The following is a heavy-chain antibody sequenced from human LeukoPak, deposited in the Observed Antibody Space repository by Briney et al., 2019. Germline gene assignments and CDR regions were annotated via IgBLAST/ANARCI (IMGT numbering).Heavy chain of an antibody. Sequence: SETLSLTCTVSGGSISSYYWSWIRQPPGKGLEWIGYIYYSGSTNYNPSLKSRVTISVDTSKNQFSLKLSSVTAADTAVYYCVRDRSPLEGYSSGWFDYWGQGTLVTVSS. D-gene: IGHD6-19*01. J-gene: IGHJ4*02. CDR3: VRDRSPLEGYSSGWFDY. CDR2: IYYSGST. V-gene: IGHV4-59*01. CDR1: GGSISSYY.